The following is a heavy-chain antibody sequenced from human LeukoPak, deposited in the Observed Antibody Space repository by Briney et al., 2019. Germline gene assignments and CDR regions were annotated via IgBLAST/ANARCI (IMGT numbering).Heavy chain of an antibody. CDR3: ARLRFDFWSGYTHPYFDY. CDR2: IYYSGTT. Sequence: SETLSLTCTVSGGSISSSSYSWGWIRQPPGKGLEWIGSIYYSGTTYYNPSLKSRVTISVDTSNIQFSLKLSSVAATDTAVYFCARLRFDFWSGYTHPYFDYWGQGTLVTVSS. J-gene: IGHJ4*02. D-gene: IGHD3-3*01. CDR1: GGSISSSSYS. V-gene: IGHV4-39*01.